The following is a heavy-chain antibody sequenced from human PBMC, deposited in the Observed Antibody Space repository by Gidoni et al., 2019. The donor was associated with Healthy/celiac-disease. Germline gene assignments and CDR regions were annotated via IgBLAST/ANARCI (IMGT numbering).Heavy chain of an antibody. CDR1: GFTFADYA. V-gene: IGHV3-43D*03. D-gene: IGHD2-21*02. Sequence: EVQLVESGGVVVQPGGSLRLSCAASGFTFADYAMHWVRQAPGKGLEWVSLISWDGGSTYYADSVKGRFTISRDNSKNSLYLQMNSLRAEDTALYYCAKDIRAVVVTGSIDYWGQGTLVTVSS. J-gene: IGHJ4*02. CDR2: ISWDGGST. CDR3: AKDIRAVVVTGSIDY.